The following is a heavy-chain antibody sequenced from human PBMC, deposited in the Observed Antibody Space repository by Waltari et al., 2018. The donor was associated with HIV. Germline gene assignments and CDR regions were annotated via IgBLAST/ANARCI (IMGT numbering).Heavy chain of an antibody. D-gene: IGHD3-10*01. J-gene: IGHJ4*02. CDR3: ARLYGSGSYRYDY. CDR1: GYSISSGYY. V-gene: IGHV4-38-2*01. Sequence: QVQLQESGPGLVKPSETLSLTCAVSGYSISSGYYWGWIRQPPGKGLEWIGSIYHSGSTYYNPSLKSRVTISVDTSKNQFSLKLSSVTAADTAVYYCARLYGSGSYRYDYWGQGTLVTVSS. CDR2: IYHSGST.